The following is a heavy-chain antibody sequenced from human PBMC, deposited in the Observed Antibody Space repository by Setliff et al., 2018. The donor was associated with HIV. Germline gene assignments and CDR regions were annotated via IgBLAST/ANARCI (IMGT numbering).Heavy chain of an antibody. CDR3: AKVFVFGVDAFDI. CDR2: IGAAAYPT. V-gene: IGHV3-23*01. Sequence: LRLSCAASGFTFSNYAMGWVRQGPGKGLEWVSTIGAAAYPTHYAESVKGRFTISKDNSQNALYLQMNSLTDEDTAKYYCAKVFVFGVDAFDIWGQGTMVTVSS. J-gene: IGHJ3*02. D-gene: IGHD3-10*02. CDR1: GFTFSNYA.